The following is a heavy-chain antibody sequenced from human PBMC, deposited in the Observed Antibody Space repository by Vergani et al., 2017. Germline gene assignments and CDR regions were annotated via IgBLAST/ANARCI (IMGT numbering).Heavy chain of an antibody. D-gene: IGHD5-12*01. CDR3: ARDHGGGYGGYLPGEGGWFDP. V-gene: IGHV1-69*01. CDR2: IIPIFGTA. CDR1: GGTFSSYA. Sequence: QVQLVQSGAEVKKPGSSVKVSCKASGGTFSSYAISWVRQAPGQGLEWMGGIIPIFGTANYAQKFQGRVTITADESTSTAYMELGSLRSEDTAVYCCARDHGGGYGGYLPGEGGWFDPWGQGTLVTVSS. J-gene: IGHJ5*02.